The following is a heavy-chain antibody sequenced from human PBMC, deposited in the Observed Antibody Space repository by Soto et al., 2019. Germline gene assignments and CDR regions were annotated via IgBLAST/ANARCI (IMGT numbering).Heavy chain of an antibody. D-gene: IGHD3-10*01. J-gene: IGHJ3*02. Sequence: QVQLQESGPGLVKPSETLSLTCTVSGGSISSYYWSWIRQPPGKGLEWIGYIHYSGSTNYNPSLTSRVTISVDTSKNQFSLKLSSVTAADTAVYYCARRYGVAFDIWGQGTMVTVSS. V-gene: IGHV4-59*08. CDR2: IHYSGST. CDR1: GGSISSYY. CDR3: ARRYGVAFDI.